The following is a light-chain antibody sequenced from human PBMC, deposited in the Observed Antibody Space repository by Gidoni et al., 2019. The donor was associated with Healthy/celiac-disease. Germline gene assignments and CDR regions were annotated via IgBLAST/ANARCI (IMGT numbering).Light chain of an antibody. CDR3: QQYNNWPPVT. CDR1: QSVSST. Sequence: EIVMTQSPATLSVSPGDRATLSCRASQSVSSTLAWYQQKPGQAPRLLIYGASTRATGIPARFSGSGSGTAFTLTISSLQSEDFAVYYCQQYNNWPPVTFGQGTRLEIK. V-gene: IGKV3-15*01. CDR2: GAS. J-gene: IGKJ5*01.